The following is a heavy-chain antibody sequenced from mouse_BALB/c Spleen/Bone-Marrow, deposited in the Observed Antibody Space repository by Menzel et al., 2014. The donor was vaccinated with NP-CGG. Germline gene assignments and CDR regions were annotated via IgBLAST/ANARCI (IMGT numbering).Heavy chain of an antibody. D-gene: IGHD1-1*01. CDR1: GYAFSNNW. CDR2: IYPGDGDT. CDR3: HYFGSDYYVMDY. V-gene: IGHV1-80*01. Sequence: VQLQESGAEMVRPGSSVKISCKASGYAFSNNWINWMKQRPGQGLEWIGQIYPGDGDTNYNGKFKGKATLTADKSSSIAYMQLSSLTSEDSAVYFCHYFGSDYYVMDYWGQGTSVTVSS. J-gene: IGHJ4*01.